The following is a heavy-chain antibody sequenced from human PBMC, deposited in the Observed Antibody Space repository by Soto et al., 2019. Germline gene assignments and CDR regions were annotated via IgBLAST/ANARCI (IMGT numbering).Heavy chain of an antibody. D-gene: IGHD3-16*01. V-gene: IGHV4-4*09. Sequence: QVQLQESGPGLVKPSETLSLTCTVSGGSMRGQHWSWIRQPPGKGLEWIGHHSDSTNYNPSLKSRITIPTDTPENPFSLKLRSVTAADTAVYYWATYTVGEGGRGYWGQGTLVTVSS. J-gene: IGHJ4*02. CDR1: GGSMRGQH. CDR3: ATYTVGEGGRGY. CDR2: HHSDST.